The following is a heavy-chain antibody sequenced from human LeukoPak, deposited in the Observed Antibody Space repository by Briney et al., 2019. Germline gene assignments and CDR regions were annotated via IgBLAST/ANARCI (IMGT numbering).Heavy chain of an antibody. J-gene: IGHJ4*02. Sequence: SETLSLTCTVSGGSISSSSYYWGWIRQPPGKGREGIGRIYYSGSTYYNPALRSRVTISVDTSNNQFSLKLSSVTAADTAVYYCARHRITVTTALIWGQGTLVTVSS. CDR3: ARHRITVTTALI. D-gene: IGHD4-17*01. CDR1: GGSISSSSYY. CDR2: IYYSGST. V-gene: IGHV4-39*01.